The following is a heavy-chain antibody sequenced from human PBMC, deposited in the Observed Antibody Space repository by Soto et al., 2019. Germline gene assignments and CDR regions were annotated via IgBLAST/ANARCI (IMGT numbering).Heavy chain of an antibody. CDR3: ARASHDRGIQLSPVYYYFYGMDV. CDR1: GYTFTSYA. J-gene: IGHJ6*02. CDR2: INTNTGNP. Sequence: ASVKVSCKASGYTFTSYAMNWVRQAPGQGLEWMGWINTNTGNPTYAQGFTGRFVFSLDTSVSTAYLQICSLKAEDTAVYYCARASHDRGIQLSPVYYYFYGMDVWGQETTVTV. V-gene: IGHV7-4-1*01. D-gene: IGHD5-18*01.